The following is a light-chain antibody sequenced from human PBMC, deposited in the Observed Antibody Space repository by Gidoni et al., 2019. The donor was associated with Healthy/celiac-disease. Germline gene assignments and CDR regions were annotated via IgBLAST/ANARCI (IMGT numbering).Light chain of an antibody. V-gene: IGKV4-1*01. CDR1: QSVLYSSHNKNY. CDR3: QQYYSTPPA. CDR2: WAA. Sequence: DLVLTQSPDSLAVSLGERATINCKSSQSVLYSSHNKNYLAWYQQKPGQPPKLLIYWAATRESGVPDRFSGSGSGTYFTLTISSLQAEDVAVYYCQQYYSTPPAFGQGTKVEIK. J-gene: IGKJ1*01.